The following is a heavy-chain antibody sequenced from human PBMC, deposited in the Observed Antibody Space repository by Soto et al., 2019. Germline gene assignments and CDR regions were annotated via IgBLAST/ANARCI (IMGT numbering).Heavy chain of an antibody. CDR1: GYMFTTYG. J-gene: IGHJ4*02. V-gene: IGHV1-18*04. D-gene: IGHD6-6*01. CDR3: ALTGGGMAARPLEY. CDR2: ISAYNGNK. Sequence: QVQLVKSGGEVKKPGASVEVSCRTSGYMFTTYGMSWVRQAPGQGLEWMAWISAYNGNKKYAQKFQGRVTMTTDTSTSTVSIELRNLTSDDTGTYFCALTGGGMAARPLEYWGQGTLVTVSS.